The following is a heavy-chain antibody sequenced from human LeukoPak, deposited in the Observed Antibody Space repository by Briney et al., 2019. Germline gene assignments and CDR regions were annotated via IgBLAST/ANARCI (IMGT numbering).Heavy chain of an antibody. CDR3: ARDIAAAGTSGH. J-gene: IGHJ4*02. V-gene: IGHV3-66*01. Sequence: GGSLRLSCAASGFTVSSNYMSWVRQAPGKGLEWVSVIYSGGSTYYADSVKGRFTISRDNSKNTLYLQMNSLRAEDTAVYYCARDIAAAGTSGHWGQGTLVTVSS. CDR1: GFTVSSNY. D-gene: IGHD6-13*01. CDR2: IYSGGST.